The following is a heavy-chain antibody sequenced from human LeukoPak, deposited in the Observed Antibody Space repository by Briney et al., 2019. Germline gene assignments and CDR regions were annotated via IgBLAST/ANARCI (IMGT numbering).Heavy chain of an antibody. CDR2: INAGNGNT. D-gene: IGHD6-13*01. CDR3: ARGVAAAGFDY. V-gene: IGHV1-3*01. J-gene: IGHJ4*02. CDR1: GYTFTTYS. Sequence: ASVKVSCKASGYTFTTYSIFWMRQAPGQRLEWMGWINAGNGNTKYSQKFQGRVTITRDTSASTAYMELSSLRSEDTAVYYCARGVAAAGFDYWGQGTLVTVSS.